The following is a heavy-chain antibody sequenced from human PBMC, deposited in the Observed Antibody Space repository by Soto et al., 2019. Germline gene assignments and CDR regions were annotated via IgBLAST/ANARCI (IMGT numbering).Heavy chain of an antibody. CDR2: IYWDDDK. CDR1: GFSLSTSGVG. J-gene: IGHJ4*02. CDR3: AHRRRGSYFEY. Sequence: QITLKESGPTLVKPTQTLTLTCTFSGFSLSTSGVGVGLIRQPPGKALEWLALIYWDDDKRYSPSLKSRLTIPKDPSKSHVVLKMANMDHVDTATYYCAHRRRGSYFEYWGQGTLVTVYS. D-gene: IGHD3-16*01. V-gene: IGHV2-5*02.